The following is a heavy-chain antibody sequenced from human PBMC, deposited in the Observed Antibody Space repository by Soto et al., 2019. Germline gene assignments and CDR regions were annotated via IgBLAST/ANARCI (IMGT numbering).Heavy chain of an antibody. Sequence: SQTLSLTCTVSGGSISSSSYYWGWIRQPPGKGLEWIGSIYYSGSTYYNPSLKSRVTISVDTSKNQFSLKLSSVTAADTAVYYCARNPLLTWVDYWGQGTLVTVSS. D-gene: IGHD3-9*01. V-gene: IGHV4-39*01. CDR1: GGSISSSSYY. CDR3: ARNPLLTWVDY. J-gene: IGHJ4*02. CDR2: IYYSGST.